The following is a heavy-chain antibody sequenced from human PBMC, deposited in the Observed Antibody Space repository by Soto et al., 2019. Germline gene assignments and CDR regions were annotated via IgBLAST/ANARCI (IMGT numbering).Heavy chain of an antibody. CDR2: ASSDGYNK. J-gene: IGHJ5*02. D-gene: IGHD3-22*01. CDR1: GFTFTAYD. V-gene: IGHV3-30-3*01. CDR3: ARGLEGGLDP. Sequence: QLHLVESGGGVVQPGRSLSLSCAASGFTFTAYDMHWFRQAPGKGLEWVAVASSDGYNKYYSDFVKGRFTISRDNSKNTVYLQMNSLRPEDTALYFCARGLEGGLDPWGQGTLVTVSS.